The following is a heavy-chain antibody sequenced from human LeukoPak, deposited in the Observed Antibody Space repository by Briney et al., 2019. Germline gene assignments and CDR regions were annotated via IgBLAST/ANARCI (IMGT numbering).Heavy chain of an antibody. CDR2: INHSGST. J-gene: IGHJ4*02. D-gene: IGHD1-26*01. Sequence: SETLSLTCAVYGGSFSGYYWSWIRQPPGKGLEWIGEINHSGSTNYNPSLKSRVTISVDTSKKQFSLKLGSVTAADTAVYYCARAYEVGGRYYEGFFDYWGQGTLVTVSS. CDR3: ARAYEVGGRYYEGFFDY. CDR1: GGSFSGYY. V-gene: IGHV4-34*01.